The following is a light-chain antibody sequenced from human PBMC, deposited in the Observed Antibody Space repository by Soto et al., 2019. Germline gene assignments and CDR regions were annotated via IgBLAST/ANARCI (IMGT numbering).Light chain of an antibody. V-gene: IGLV2-14*01. CDR3: SSYTSSSTDV. Sequence: QTALTQPASVSGSPGQSITISCTGTSSDVGGYDYVSWYQHHPGKAPKLTIYEVSNRPSGVSTRFSSSKSGNTASLTISGLQAEDEAEYYCSSYTSSSTDVFGTGTKVTVL. CDR2: EVS. CDR1: SSDVGGYDY. J-gene: IGLJ1*01.